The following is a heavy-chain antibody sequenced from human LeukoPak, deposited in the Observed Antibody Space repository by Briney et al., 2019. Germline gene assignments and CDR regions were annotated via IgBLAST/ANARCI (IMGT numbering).Heavy chain of an antibody. CDR2: IYHSGST. D-gene: IGHD1-26*01. J-gene: IGHJ3*02. CDR3: ASEGATRSAFDI. V-gene: IGHV4-30-2*01. CDR1: GGSISSGGYY. Sequence: SETLSLTCTVSGGSISSGGYYWSWIRQPPGKGLEWIGYIYHSGSTYYNPSLKSRVTISVDRSKNQFSLKLSPVTAADTAVYYCASEGATRSAFDIWGQGTMVTVSS.